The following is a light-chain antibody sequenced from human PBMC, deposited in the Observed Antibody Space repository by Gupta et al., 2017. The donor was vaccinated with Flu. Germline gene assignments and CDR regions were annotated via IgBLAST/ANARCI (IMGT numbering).Light chain of an antibody. CDR1: QSISSY. Sequence: DIQMTQSPSSLSASVGDRVTITCRASQSISSYLNWYQQKPGKAPKLLIYAASSLQSGVPSRFSGSGSGTDFTLTISSLQPEDFATYYCQQSYSTPQSFGQWTXLEIK. CDR3: QQSYSTPQS. J-gene: IGKJ2*03. V-gene: IGKV1-39*01. CDR2: AAS.